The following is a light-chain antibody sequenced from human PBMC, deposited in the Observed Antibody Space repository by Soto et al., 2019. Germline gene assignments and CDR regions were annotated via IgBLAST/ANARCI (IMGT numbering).Light chain of an antibody. J-gene: IGLJ1*01. Sequence: QSALTQPASVSGSPGQSITISCTGTSSDVGSYNLVSWYQQHPGKAPKLMIYEGSKRPSGVSNRFSGSKSGNTASLRISGLPAEDEADYYCCSYAGSSTRFGTGTKLTVL. V-gene: IGLV2-23*01. CDR1: SSDVGSYNL. CDR2: EGS. CDR3: CSYAGSSTR.